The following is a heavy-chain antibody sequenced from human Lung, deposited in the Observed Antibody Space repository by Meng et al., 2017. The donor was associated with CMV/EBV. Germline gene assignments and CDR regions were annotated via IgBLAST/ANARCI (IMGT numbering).Heavy chain of an antibody. CDR1: GGSMSSTNW. CDR3: ARADKVRFDY. Sequence: QVPLRGPGPGRVRPSGTLPLTCAVSGGSMSSTNWGSWVRQPPGKGLEWIGEIYHSGSTNYNPSLKSRVSISVDKSKNQFSLKLSSVTAADTAVHYCARADKVRFDYWGQGTLVTVSS. CDR2: IYHSGST. J-gene: IGHJ4*02. V-gene: IGHV4-4*02.